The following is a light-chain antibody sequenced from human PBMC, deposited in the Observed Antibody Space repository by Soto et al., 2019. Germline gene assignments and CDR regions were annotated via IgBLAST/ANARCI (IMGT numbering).Light chain of an antibody. CDR3: QQYGNSPLT. J-gene: IGKJ4*01. CDR2: GAS. V-gene: IGKV3-20*01. CDR1: QSVRSTY. Sequence: EIVLTQSPGTLSLSPGERATLSCRASQSVRSTYLAWYQQKPGQAPRLLIYGASSRATGIPDRFSGSGSGTDFTLTISRLEPEDFAGYYCQQYGNSPLTFGGGTKVEIK.